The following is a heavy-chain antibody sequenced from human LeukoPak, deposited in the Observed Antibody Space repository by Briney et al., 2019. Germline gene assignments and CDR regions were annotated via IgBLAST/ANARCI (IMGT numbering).Heavy chain of an antibody. CDR3: ARLRTRPTMFGVVQGYYFDY. D-gene: IGHD3-3*01. V-gene: IGHV3-7*01. Sequence: GGSLRLSCAVSGFTFSSYWMSWVRQAPGKGLEWVANIKQEGSEKYYVDSVKGRFTISRDNAQNSLYLQMSSLRPEDTAVYYCARLRTRPTMFGVVQGYYFDYWGQGTLVTVSS. J-gene: IGHJ4*02. CDR2: IKQEGSEK. CDR1: GFTFSSYW.